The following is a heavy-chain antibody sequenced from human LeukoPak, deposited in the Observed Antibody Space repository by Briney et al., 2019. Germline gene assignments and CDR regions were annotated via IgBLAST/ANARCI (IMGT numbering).Heavy chain of an antibody. Sequence: GGFLRLSCAASGFAFSSYGMNWVRQAPGKGLEWVSLISGSGGNSYYADSVKGRFTISRDNSKNTLYLQMNSLRVDDTAVYYCAKGDRSGSYYSANFDHWGQGTLVTVSS. V-gene: IGHV3-23*01. CDR2: ISGSGGNS. J-gene: IGHJ4*02. CDR1: GFAFSSYG. CDR3: AKGDRSGSYYSANFDH. D-gene: IGHD1-26*01.